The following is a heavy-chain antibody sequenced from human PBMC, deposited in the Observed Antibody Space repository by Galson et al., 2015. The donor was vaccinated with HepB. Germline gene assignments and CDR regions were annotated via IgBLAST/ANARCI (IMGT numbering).Heavy chain of an antibody. CDR2: IYPGDSDT. CDR1: GYSFTSYW. J-gene: IGHJ2*01. D-gene: IGHD3-10*01. CDR3: ARRSRVSGSYYSWYFDL. V-gene: IGHV5-51*01. Sequence: QSGAEVKKPGESLKISCKGSGYSFTSYWIGWVRQMPGKGLEWMGIIYPGDSDTRYSPSFQGQVTISAVKSISTAYLQWSSLKASDTAMYYCARRSRVSGSYYSWYFDLWGRGTLVTVSS.